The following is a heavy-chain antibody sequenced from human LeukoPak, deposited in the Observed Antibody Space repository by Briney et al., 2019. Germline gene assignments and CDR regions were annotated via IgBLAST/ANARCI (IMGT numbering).Heavy chain of an antibody. Sequence: SVKVSCKASGYTFTSYDINWVRQATGQGLEWMGGIIPIFGTANYAQKFQGRVTITADESTSTAYMELSSLRSEDTAVYYCARSSRYYDSSGLQAYYFDYWGQGTLVTVSS. V-gene: IGHV1-69*13. CDR1: GYTFTSYD. CDR2: IIPIFGTA. CDR3: ARSSRYYDSSGLQAYYFDY. D-gene: IGHD3-22*01. J-gene: IGHJ4*02.